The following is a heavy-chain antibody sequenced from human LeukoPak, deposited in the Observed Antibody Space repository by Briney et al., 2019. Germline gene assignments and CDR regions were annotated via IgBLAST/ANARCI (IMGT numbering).Heavy chain of an antibody. V-gene: IGHV1-2*02. D-gene: IGHD3-10*01. CDR2: INPNSGGT. CDR3: ARGPARGYTRWFDP. J-gene: IGHJ5*02. Sequence: ASVKVSCKASGYTFTGYYMHWVRQAPGQGLEWKGWINPNSGGTNYAQKFQGRVTMTRDTSISTAYMELSRLRSDDTAVYYCARGPARGYTRWFDPWGQGTLVTVSS. CDR1: GYTFTGYY.